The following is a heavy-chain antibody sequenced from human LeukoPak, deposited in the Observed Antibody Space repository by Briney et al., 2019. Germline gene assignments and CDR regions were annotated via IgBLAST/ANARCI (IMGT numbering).Heavy chain of an antibody. CDR3: ARGASGSYIYYFDY. D-gene: IGHD3-10*01. Sequence: GRSLRLSCAASGFTFSSYGMHRVRQAPGKGLEWVAVIWYDGSNKYYADSVKGRFTISRDNSKNTLYLQMNSLRAEDTAVYYCARGASGSYIYYFDYWGQGTLVTVSS. V-gene: IGHV3-33*01. CDR2: IWYDGSNK. J-gene: IGHJ4*02. CDR1: GFTFSSYG.